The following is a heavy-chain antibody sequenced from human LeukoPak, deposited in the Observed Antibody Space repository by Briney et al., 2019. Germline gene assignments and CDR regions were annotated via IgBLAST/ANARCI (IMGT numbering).Heavy chain of an antibody. J-gene: IGHJ4*02. CDR3: VKGLVQTTMSYSVDY. V-gene: IGHV3-30*18. CDR1: GFTFTNYA. CDR2: ISSDGSKN. D-gene: IGHD1-1*01. Sequence: GRSLRLSCAASGFTFTNYAMHWVRQTPGKGLERVALISSDGSKNIYADPVKGRFTVSRDNSKNTLYLRMNSLRAEDTAVYYCVKGLVQTTMSYSVDYWGQGALVTVSS.